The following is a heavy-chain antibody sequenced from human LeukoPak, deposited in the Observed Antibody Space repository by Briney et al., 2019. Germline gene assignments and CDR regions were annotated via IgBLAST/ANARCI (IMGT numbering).Heavy chain of an antibody. V-gene: IGHV3-11*01. J-gene: IGHJ3*02. D-gene: IGHD1-26*01. CDR2: ISSSGSTI. CDR1: GFTFSDYY. CDR3: ARAGGIVRATDAFDI. Sequence: PGGSLRLSCAASGFTFSDYYMSWIRRAPGKGLEWVSYISSSGSTIYYADSVKGRFTISRDNAKNSLYLQMNSLRAEDTAVYYCARAGGIVRATDAFDIWGQGTMVTVSS.